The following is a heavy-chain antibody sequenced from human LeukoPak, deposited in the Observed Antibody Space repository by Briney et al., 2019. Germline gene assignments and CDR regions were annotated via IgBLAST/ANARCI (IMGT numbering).Heavy chain of an antibody. CDR1: GFTFDDFA. V-gene: IGHV3-9*03. Sequence: GGSLRLSCAASGFTFDDFAMHWVRQAPGKGLEWVSSISWNSGAIGYADSVKGRFTISRENAKNSLYLQMNSLRAEDMALYYCAKNMISAGRGTFDIWGQGTMVTVSS. CDR3: AKNMISAGRGTFDI. CDR2: ISWNSGAI. D-gene: IGHD1-14*01. J-gene: IGHJ3*02.